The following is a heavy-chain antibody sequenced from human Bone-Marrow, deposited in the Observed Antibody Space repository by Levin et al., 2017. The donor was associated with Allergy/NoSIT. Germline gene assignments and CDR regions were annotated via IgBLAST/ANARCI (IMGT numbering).Heavy chain of an antibody. J-gene: IGHJ6*02. Sequence: PGGSLRLSCEASGFIFANAWMTWVRQAPGKGLEWVGRIKDKADAETTDYAAPVKGRFTISRDDSKNTLYLQMHGLKTEDTAVYYCTTGDYFGSGTYYADHYYDSGMDVWGQGTTVIVSS. CDR3: TTGDYFGSGTYYADHYYDSGMDV. D-gene: IGHD3-10*01. CDR1: GFIFANAW. V-gene: IGHV3-15*01. CDR2: IKDKADAETT.